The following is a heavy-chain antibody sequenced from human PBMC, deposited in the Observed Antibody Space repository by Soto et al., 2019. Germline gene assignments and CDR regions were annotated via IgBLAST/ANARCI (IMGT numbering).Heavy chain of an antibody. CDR3: ATGGIYYEA. V-gene: IGHV3-11*01. CDR2: ISTSGSPA. J-gene: IGHJ5*02. Sequence: QVHLVESGGGLVKPGGSLRLSCTVSGFAFSHNYLTWIRQAPGKGLEWLSYISTSGSPAYYADSVKGRFTISTDNAKKSLYLQVDSLRAEDTGVYYGATGGIYYEAWGQGTLVTVSS. CDR1: GFAFSHNY. D-gene: IGHD1-26*01.